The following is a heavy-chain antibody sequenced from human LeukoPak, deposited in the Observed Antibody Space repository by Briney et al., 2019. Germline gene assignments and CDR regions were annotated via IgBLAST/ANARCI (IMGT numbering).Heavy chain of an antibody. CDR1: GYTFTSYA. CDR3: ARDTYGPPVL. Sequence: GSVKVPCKASGYTFTSYAMNWVRQAPGQGLEGMGWINTNTGNPTYAQGFTGRFVFSLDTSVSTAYLQISSLKAEDTAVYYCARDTYGPPVLWGQGTLVTVSS. D-gene: IGHD4-17*01. V-gene: IGHV7-4-1*02. J-gene: IGHJ4*02. CDR2: INTNTGNP.